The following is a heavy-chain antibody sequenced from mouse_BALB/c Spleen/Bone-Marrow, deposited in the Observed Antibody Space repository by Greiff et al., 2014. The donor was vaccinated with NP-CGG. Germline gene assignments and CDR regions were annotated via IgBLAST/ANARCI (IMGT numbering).Heavy chain of an antibody. J-gene: IGHJ3*01. CDR2: IDPANGNT. V-gene: IGHV14-3*02. Sequence: EVQVVESGAELVKPGASVKLSRTASGFNIKDTYMHWVKQRPEQGLEWIGRIDPANGNTKYDPKFQGKATITADTSSNTAYLQLSSLTSEDTAVYYCARSGDYGSSLAYWGQGTLVTVSA. CDR1: GFNIKDTY. D-gene: IGHD1-1*01. CDR3: ARSGDYGSSLAY.